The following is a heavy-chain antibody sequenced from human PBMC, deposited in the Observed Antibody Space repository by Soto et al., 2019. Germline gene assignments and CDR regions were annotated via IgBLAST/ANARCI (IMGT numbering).Heavy chain of an antibody. D-gene: IGHD7-27*01. J-gene: IGHJ4*02. CDR1: GFTFSSYA. V-gene: IGHV3-23*01. CDR3: AKGTGVPVYFDY. Sequence: GGSLRLSCAASGFTFSSYAMSWVRQAPGKGLEWVSAISGSGGSTYYADSVKGRFTISRDNSKNTLYLQMNSLRAEDTAVDYCAKGTGVPVYFDYWGQGTLVTVSS. CDR2: ISGSGGST.